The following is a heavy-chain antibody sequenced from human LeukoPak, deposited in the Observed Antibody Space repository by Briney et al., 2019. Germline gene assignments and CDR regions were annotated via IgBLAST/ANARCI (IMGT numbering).Heavy chain of an antibody. V-gene: IGHV3-53*01. J-gene: IGHJ2*01. D-gene: IGHD3-10*01. CDR3: ARGLITMVRGVGYFDL. Sequence: GGSLRLSCAASGFTVSSNYMSWVRQAPGKGLEWVSVIYSGGSTYYADSVKGRFTISRDNSKNTLYLQMNSLRAEDTAVYYCARGLITMVRGVGYFDLWGRGTLVTVSS. CDR2: IYSGGST. CDR1: GFTVSSNY.